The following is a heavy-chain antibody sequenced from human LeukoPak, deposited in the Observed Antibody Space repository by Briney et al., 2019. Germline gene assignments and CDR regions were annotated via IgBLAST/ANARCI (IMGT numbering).Heavy chain of an antibody. D-gene: IGHD2-2*01. CDR1: GYSISSGYY. J-gene: IGHJ4*02. CDR3: ARHSGQLLLNFDY. CDR2: IYHSGST. V-gene: IGHV4-38-2*01. Sequence: SETLSLTCAVSGYSISSGYYWGWVRQPPGKGLEWIGSIYHSGSTYYNPSLKSRVTISVDTSKNQFSLKLSSVPAADTAVYYCARHSGQLLLNFDYWGQGTLVTVSS.